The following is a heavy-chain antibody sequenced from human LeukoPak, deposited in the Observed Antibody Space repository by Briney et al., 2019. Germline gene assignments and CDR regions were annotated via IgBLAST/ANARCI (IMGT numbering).Heavy chain of an antibody. CDR3: ARDFGVNYYGSGSYSGDY. CDR2: ISSSSSYI. V-gene: IGHV3-21*01. Sequence: GGSLRLSCAASGFTFSSYSMNWVRQAPGKGLEWVSSISSSSSYIYYADSVKGRFTISRDNAKNSLYLQMNSLRAEDTAVYYCARDFGVNYYGSGSYSGDYWGQGTLVTVSS. J-gene: IGHJ4*02. CDR1: GFTFSSYS. D-gene: IGHD3-10*01.